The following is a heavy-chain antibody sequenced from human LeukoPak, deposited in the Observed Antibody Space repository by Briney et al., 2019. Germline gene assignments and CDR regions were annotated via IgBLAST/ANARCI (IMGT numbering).Heavy chain of an antibody. J-gene: IGHJ6*03. Sequence: PSETLSLTCSVSGGSISSSGYYWNWIRQPPGKGLEWVGSIYYSGTTYYNSSHKSRVTISEDTSKNRFSLMLTSVTAADTAVYYCARQVSDYFYYYIDVWGEGTTVIVSS. CDR2: IYYSGTT. CDR1: GGSISSSGYY. CDR3: ARQVSDYFYYYIDV. V-gene: IGHV4-39*01.